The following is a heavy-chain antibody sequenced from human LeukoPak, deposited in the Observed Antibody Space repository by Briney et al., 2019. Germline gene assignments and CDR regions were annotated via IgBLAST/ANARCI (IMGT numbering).Heavy chain of an antibody. Sequence: ASVKVSCKASGYTFTGYYMHWVRQAPGQGLEWMGWINPNSGGTNYAQKFQGRVTMTRDTPISTAYMELSRLRSDDTAVYYCARREGAAAEYYFDYWGQGTLVTVSS. J-gene: IGHJ4*02. CDR1: GYTFTGYY. CDR3: ARREGAAAEYYFDY. V-gene: IGHV1-2*02. CDR2: INPNSGGT. D-gene: IGHD6-13*01.